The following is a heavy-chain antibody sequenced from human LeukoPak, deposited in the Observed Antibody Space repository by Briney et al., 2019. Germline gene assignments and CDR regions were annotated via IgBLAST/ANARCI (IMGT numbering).Heavy chain of an antibody. D-gene: IGHD3-3*01. CDR2: ISSSSSTI. CDR1: GFTFSSYS. Sequence: PGGSLRLSCAASGFTFSSYSMNWVRQAPGKGLEWVSYISSSSSTIYYADSVKGRFTISRDNSKNTLYLQMNSLRAEDTAVYYCAKVMNYDFWRTNWFDPWGQGTLVTVSS. V-gene: IGHV3-48*01. CDR3: AKVMNYDFWRTNWFDP. J-gene: IGHJ5*02.